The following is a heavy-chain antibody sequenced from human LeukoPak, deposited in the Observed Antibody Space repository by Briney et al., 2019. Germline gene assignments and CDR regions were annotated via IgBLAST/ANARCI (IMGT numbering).Heavy chain of an antibody. CDR1: GFTFSSYA. D-gene: IGHD3-10*01. J-gene: IGHJ4*02. V-gene: IGHV3-30*04. CDR2: ISYDGSNK. CDR3: ARDRMVRGVILHDY. Sequence: PGRSLRLSCAASGFTFSSYAMHWVRQAPGKGLEWVAVISYDGSNKYYADSVKGRFTISRDNSKNTLYLQMSSLRAEDTAVYYCARDRMVRGVILHDYWGQGTLVTVSS.